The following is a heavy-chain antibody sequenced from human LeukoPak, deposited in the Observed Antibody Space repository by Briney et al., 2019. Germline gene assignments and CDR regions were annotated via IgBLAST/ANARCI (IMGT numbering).Heavy chain of an antibody. Sequence: PGGSLRLSCAASGFTFSRDWMHWVRQVPGKGLVWVSRIDSDDGSTSYADSVRGRFTISRDNAKKTLYLQMNSLRAEDTAVYYCARGDCSSSNCFVFDPWGQGTLVSVSS. CDR1: GFTFSRDW. J-gene: IGHJ5*02. CDR2: IDSDDGST. V-gene: IGHV3-74*01. CDR3: ARGDCSSSNCFVFDP. D-gene: IGHD2-15*01.